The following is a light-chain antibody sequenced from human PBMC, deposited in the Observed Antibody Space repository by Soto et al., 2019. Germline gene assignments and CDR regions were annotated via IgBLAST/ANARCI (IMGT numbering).Light chain of an antibody. CDR3: QQYYHWPPYT. CDR1: QSVSSSY. CDR2: GAS. J-gene: IGKJ2*01. Sequence: EMVLTQSPGTLSLSPGGGATLSCRAIQSVSSSYLAWYQQKPGQAPRLLIYGASTRATGIPARFSGRGYGTEFTLTISSLQSEDFAVYYCQQYYHWPPYTFGQGTKVDIK. V-gene: IGKV3-15*01.